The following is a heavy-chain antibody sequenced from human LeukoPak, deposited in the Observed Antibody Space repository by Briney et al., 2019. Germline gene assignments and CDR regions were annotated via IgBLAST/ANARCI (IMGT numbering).Heavy chain of an antibody. D-gene: IGHD4-17*01. V-gene: IGHV4-39*01. J-gene: IGHJ4*02. CDR1: GGSISRSSYY. Sequence: PSETLSLTCTVSGGSISRSSYYWGWIRQHPGKGLEWIGSIYYSGSTYYNPSLKSRVTISVDTSKTQFSLKLSSVTAADTAVYYCASVTTVTTQFDYWGQGTLVTVSS. CDR3: ASVTTVTTQFDY. CDR2: IYYSGST.